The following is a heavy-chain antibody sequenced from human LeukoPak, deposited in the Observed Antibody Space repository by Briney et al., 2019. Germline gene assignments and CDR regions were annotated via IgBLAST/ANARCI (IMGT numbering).Heavy chain of an antibody. Sequence: PGGSLRLSCAASGFTVSSNYMSWVRHAPGKGLGWVSVIYSGGSTYYAVSVKGRFTISRDNSKNTLYLQMNSLRAEDTAVYYCARASQTWEPFDYWGQGTLVTVSS. CDR3: ARASQTWEPFDY. CDR2: IYSGGST. J-gene: IGHJ4*02. D-gene: IGHD1-26*01. CDR1: GFTVSSNY. V-gene: IGHV3-53*01.